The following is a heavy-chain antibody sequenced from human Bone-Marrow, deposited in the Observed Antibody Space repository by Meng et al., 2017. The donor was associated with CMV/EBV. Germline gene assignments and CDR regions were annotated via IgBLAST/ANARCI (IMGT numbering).Heavy chain of an antibody. CDR2: IWYDGSNK. CDR3: AKDRSKEDGMDV. V-gene: IGHV3-33*03. CDR1: GFTFSSYG. Sequence: GGSLRLSCAASGFTFSSYGMHWVRQAPGKGLEWVAVIWYDGSNKYYADSVKGRFTISRDNAKNSLYLQMNSLRAEDTALYYCAKDRSKEDGMDVWGQGTTVTVSS. D-gene: IGHD3-10*01. J-gene: IGHJ6*02.